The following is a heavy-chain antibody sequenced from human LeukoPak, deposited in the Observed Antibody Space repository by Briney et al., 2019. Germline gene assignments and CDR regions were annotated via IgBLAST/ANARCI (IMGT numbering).Heavy chain of an antibody. CDR1: GYTFTSYY. J-gene: IGHJ4*02. V-gene: IGHV1-46*01. D-gene: IGHD3-22*01. CDR3: ARDFVLGYYDSSGQSVDY. CDR2: INPSGGST. Sequence: GASVKVSCKASGYTFTSYYMHWVRQAPGQGLEWMGIINPSGGSTSYAQKFQGRVTMTRDMSTSTVYMELSSLRSEDTAVYYCARDFVLGYYDSSGQSVDYWGQGILVTVSS.